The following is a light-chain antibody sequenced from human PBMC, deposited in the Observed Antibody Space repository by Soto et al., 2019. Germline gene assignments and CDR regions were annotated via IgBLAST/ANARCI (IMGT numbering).Light chain of an antibody. Sequence: EIVLTQSPATLSLSPGERATLSCRASQSVSSDLAWYQQKPGQAPRLLIYDSSNRATGIPARFSGSGSGTDVPLTISRLEPEDFAVYYCQQRSNWPWTFGQGTKVEIK. V-gene: IGKV3-11*01. CDR1: QSVSSD. J-gene: IGKJ1*01. CDR2: DSS. CDR3: QQRSNWPWT.